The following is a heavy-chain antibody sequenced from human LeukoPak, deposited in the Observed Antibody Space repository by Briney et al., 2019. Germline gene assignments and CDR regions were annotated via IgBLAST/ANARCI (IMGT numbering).Heavy chain of an antibody. J-gene: IGHJ5*02. V-gene: IGHV4-34*01. D-gene: IGHD3-3*01. CDR3: ARASSITIFGVVKINWFDP. CDR1: GGSFSGYY. CDR2: INHSGST. Sequence: PSETLSLTCAVYGGSFSGYYWSWIRQPPGKGLEWIGEINHSGSTNYNPSLKSRATISVDTSKNQFSLKLSSVTAADTAVYYCARASSITIFGVVKINWFDPWGQGTLVTVSS.